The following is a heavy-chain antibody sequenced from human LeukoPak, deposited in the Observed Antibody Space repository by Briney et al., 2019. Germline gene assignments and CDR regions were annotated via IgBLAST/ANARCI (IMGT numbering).Heavy chain of an antibody. D-gene: IGHD1-1*01. CDR2: IIPIFGTA. CDR3: AISLQTGTTVPLDY. J-gene: IGHJ4*02. Sequence: SVKVSCKASGGTFSSYAISWVRQAPGQGLEWMGGIIPIFGTANYAQKFQGRVTITADESTSTAYMELSSLGSEDTAVYYCAISLQTGTTVPLDYWGQGTLVTVSS. CDR1: GGTFSSYA. V-gene: IGHV1-69*01.